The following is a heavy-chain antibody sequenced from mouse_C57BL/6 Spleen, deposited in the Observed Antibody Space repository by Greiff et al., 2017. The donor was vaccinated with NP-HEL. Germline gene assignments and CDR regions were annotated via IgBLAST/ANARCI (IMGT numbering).Heavy chain of an antibody. D-gene: IGHD2-5*01. CDR1: GFTFSDYY. J-gene: IGHJ1*03. V-gene: IGHV5-16*01. CDR2: INYDGSST. Sequence: EVQRVESEGGLVQPGSSMKLSCTASGFTFSDYYMAWVRQVPEKGLEWVANINYDGSSTYYLDSLKSRFIISRDNAKNILYLQMSSLKSEDTATYYCARGAYYSNYGYFDVWGTGTTVTVSS. CDR3: ARGAYYSNYGYFDV.